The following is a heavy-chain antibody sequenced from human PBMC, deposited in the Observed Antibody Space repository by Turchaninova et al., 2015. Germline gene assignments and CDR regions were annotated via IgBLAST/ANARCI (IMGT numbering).Heavy chain of an antibody. CDR1: GYTFTSYS. CDR3: ARGGAVAGKFDP. Sequence: QVQLVQSGAEVKKPGASLKVSGKASGYTFTSYSMHGVRQAPGKRLEWMGWINAGNGNTKYSQKFQGRVTITRDTSASTAYMELSSLRSEDTAVYYCARGGAVAGKFDPWGQGTLVTVSS. V-gene: IGHV1-3*01. D-gene: IGHD6-19*01. CDR2: INAGNGNT. J-gene: IGHJ5*02.